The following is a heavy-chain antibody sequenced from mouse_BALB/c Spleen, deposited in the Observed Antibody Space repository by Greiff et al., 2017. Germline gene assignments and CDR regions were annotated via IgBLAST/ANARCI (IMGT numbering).Heavy chain of an antibody. Sequence: VMLVESGPDLVAPSQSLSITCTVSGFSLTSYGVHWVRQPPGKGLEWLVVIWSDGSTTYNSALKSRLSISKDNSKSQVFLKMNSLQTDDTAMYYCARQGDYGPYAMDYWGQGTSVTVSS. V-gene: IGHV2-6-2*01. J-gene: IGHJ4*01. CDR1: GFSLTSYG. CDR3: ARQGDYGPYAMDY. CDR2: IWSDGST. D-gene: IGHD1-1*02.